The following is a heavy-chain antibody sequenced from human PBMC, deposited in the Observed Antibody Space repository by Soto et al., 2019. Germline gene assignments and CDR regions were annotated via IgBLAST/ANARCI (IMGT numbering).Heavy chain of an antibody. CDR2: IYSGGST. V-gene: IGHV3-53*01. D-gene: IGHD6-13*01. CDR1: GFTVSSNY. J-gene: IGHJ4*02. Sequence: EVQLVESGGGLIQPGGSLRLSCAASGFTVSSNYMSWVRQAPGKGLEWVSVIYSGGSTYYADSVKGRFTISRDNSKNTLYLQMNSLRAEDTAVYYCASQVAAAGYTSDYWGQGTLVTVSS. CDR3: ASQVAAAGYTSDY.